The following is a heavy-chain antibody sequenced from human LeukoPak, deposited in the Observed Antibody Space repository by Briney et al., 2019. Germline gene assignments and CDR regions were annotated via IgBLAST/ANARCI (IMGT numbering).Heavy chain of an antibody. CDR2: ITSSSTII. J-gene: IGHJ4*02. Sequence: PGGSLRLSCAASGFTFSSYSMNWVRQAPGKGLEWVSYITSSSTIIYYADSVKGRFTISRDNAKNSLYLQMNSLRAEDTAVYYCAKDPGVRVKLWFDYWGQGTLVTVSS. CDR1: GFTFSSYS. V-gene: IGHV3-48*01. CDR3: AKDPGVRVKLWFDY. D-gene: IGHD5-18*01.